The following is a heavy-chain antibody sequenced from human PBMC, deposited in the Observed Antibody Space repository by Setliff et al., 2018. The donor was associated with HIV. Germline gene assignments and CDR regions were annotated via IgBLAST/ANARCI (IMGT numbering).Heavy chain of an antibody. Sequence: SETLSLTCTVSGASITTDTYYWAWIRQPPGKGLEWIGSIYHRGSTHHNPSLKSRVTMSVDTSKNQFSLKLSSTTAADTAIYYCARGVPLLPPNFWGQGTLVTVSS. CDR1: GASITTDTYY. CDR2: IYHRGST. CDR3: ARGVPLLPPNF. J-gene: IGHJ4*02. V-gene: IGHV4-39*07. D-gene: IGHD2-15*01.